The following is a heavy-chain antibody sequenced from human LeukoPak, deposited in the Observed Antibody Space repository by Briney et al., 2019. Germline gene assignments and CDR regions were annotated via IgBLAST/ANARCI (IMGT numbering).Heavy chain of an antibody. CDR1: GFTFSSYE. Sequence: PGGSLRLSCVASGFTFSSYEMNWARQAPGKGLEWVSYISSSGSTTHYADSAKGRFTISRDNAKNSLYLQMNSLRGEDTAVYYCAAKEGNRSDFDYWGQGTLVTVAS. J-gene: IGHJ4*02. CDR3: AAKEGNRSDFDY. V-gene: IGHV3-48*03. D-gene: IGHD1-14*01. CDR2: ISSSGSTT.